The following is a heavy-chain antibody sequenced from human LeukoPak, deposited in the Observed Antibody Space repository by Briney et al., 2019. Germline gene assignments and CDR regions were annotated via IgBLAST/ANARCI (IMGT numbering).Heavy chain of an antibody. CDR1: GYSFTTYW. CDR3: ARRRYCSSTSCRNWFDP. V-gene: IGHV5-51*01. Sequence: GESLKISCKVSGYSFTTYWIGWVRQMPGKGLEWMGIIYPGDSDTRYSPSFQGQVTISADKSISTAYLQWSSLKASDTAMYYCARRRYCSSTSCRNWFDPWGQGTLVTVSS. J-gene: IGHJ5*02. D-gene: IGHD2-2*01. CDR2: IYPGDSDT.